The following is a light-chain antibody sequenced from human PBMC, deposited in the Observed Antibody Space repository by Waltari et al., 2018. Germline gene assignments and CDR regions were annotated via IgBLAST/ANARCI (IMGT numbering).Light chain of an antibody. Sequence: QSVLTPPPSVSAAPGQRLTLPPTRSSSNPGAGYGVPWYPHFPGAGPTLITSSDTHRPSGVPDRFSGSQSGTSASLAVTGLQADDEADYYCQSYDRSLSGSVFGGGTKLTVL. CDR3: QSYDRSLSGSV. J-gene: IGLJ3*02. CDR2: SDT. V-gene: IGLV1-40*01. CDR1: SSNPGAGYG.